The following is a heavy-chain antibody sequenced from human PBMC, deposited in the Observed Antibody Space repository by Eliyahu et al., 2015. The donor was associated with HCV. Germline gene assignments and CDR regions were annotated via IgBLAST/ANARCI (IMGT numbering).Heavy chain of an antibody. V-gene: IGHV4-38-2*01. Sequence: QVQLQESGPGLVKPSETLSLTCAVSGYSISXGYYWGWIRQPPGKGLEWIGSIYHSGSTYYNPSLKSRVTISVDTSKNQFSLKLSSVTAADTAVYYCARNPPDLRYFDWLLPYYFDYWGQGTLVTVSS. CDR1: GYSISXGYY. J-gene: IGHJ4*02. D-gene: IGHD3-9*01. CDR2: IYHSGST. CDR3: ARNPPDLRYFDWLLPYYFDY.